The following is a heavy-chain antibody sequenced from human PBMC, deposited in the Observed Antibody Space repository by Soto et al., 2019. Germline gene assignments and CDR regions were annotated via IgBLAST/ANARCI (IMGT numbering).Heavy chain of an antibody. Sequence: QVQLQESGPGLVKPSQTLSLTCTVSGGSISSGGYYWSWIRQHPGKGLEWIGYIYYSGSTYYNPSLKSRVTISVDASKNQFSLKLSSVTAADTAVYYCARGLDQTDYGDYTYYYYYYMDVWGKGTTVIVSS. CDR3: ARGLDQTDYGDYTYYYYYYMDV. V-gene: IGHV4-31*03. CDR2: IYYSGST. J-gene: IGHJ6*03. CDR1: GGSISSGGYY. D-gene: IGHD4-17*01.